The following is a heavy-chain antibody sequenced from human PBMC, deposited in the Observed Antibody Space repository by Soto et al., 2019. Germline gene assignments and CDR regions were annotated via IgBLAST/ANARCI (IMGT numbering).Heavy chain of an antibody. V-gene: IGHV3-21*01. CDR1: GFTFSSYS. Sequence: GGSLRLSCAASGFTFSSYSMNWVRQAPGKGLEWVSSISSSSSYIYYADSVKGRFTISRDNAKNSLYLQMNSLRAEDTAVYYCARDVRGETYYYDSSGYSATDEGKNYYYYGMDVWGQGTTVTVSS. CDR3: ARDVRGETYYYDSSGYSATDEGKNYYYYGMDV. D-gene: IGHD3-22*01. CDR2: ISSSSSYI. J-gene: IGHJ6*02.